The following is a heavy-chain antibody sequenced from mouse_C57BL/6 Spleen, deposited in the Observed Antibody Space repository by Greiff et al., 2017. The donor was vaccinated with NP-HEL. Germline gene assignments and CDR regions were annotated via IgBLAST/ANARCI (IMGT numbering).Heavy chain of an antibody. J-gene: IGHJ1*03. CDR1: GFTFSSYG. V-gene: IGHV5-6*01. CDR2: LSSGGSYT. CDR3: ARHDPGYFDV. Sequence: EVQGVESGGDLVKPGGSLKLSCAASGFTFSSYGMSWVRQTPDKRLEWVATLSSGGSYTYYPDSVKGRFTISRDNAKNTLYLQMSSLKSEDTAMYYCARHDPGYFDVWGTGTTVTVAS.